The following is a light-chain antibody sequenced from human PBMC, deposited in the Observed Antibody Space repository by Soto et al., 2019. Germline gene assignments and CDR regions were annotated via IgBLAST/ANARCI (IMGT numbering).Light chain of an antibody. CDR1: QSVSSNY. Sequence: EIVLTQSPGTLSLSPGERATLCCRSSQSVSSNYLAWYQQKPGQAPRLLIYGASNRATGIPDRFSGSGSETDFTLTISRLEPEDFAVYYCQQYSRSPRTFGQGTKV. J-gene: IGKJ1*01. CDR2: GAS. CDR3: QQYSRSPRT. V-gene: IGKV3-20*01.